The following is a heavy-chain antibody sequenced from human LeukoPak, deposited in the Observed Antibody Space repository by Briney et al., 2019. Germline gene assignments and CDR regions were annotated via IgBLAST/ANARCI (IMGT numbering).Heavy chain of an antibody. V-gene: IGHV4-61*02. CDR1: GGSISSGSYY. CDR2: IYTSGST. D-gene: IGHD3-22*01. CDR3: ARTYYYDSSGYYSLDY. Sequence: SETLSLTCTVPGGSISSGSYYWSWIRQPAGKGLEWIGRIYTSGSTNYNPSLKGRVTISVDTSKNQFSLKLSSVTAADTAVYYCARTYYYDSSGYYSLDYWGQGTLVTVSS. J-gene: IGHJ4*02.